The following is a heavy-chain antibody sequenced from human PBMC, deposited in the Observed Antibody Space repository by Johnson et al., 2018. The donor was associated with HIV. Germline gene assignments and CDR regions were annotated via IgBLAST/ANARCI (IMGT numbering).Heavy chain of an antibody. D-gene: IGHD3-9*01. J-gene: IGHJ3*01. V-gene: IGHV3-23*04. Sequence: VQLVESGGGLVRPGGSLRLSCVASGLTFSSYGMSWVRQAPGKGPEWVSGISGSGGSTYYADSVKGRFTISRDNSKSTLCLQMNSLRAEDTAAYYCAKADDILTGYYKGFDAFDVWGQGTMVSVS. CDR2: ISGSGGST. CDR3: AKADDILTGYYKGFDAFDV. CDR1: GLTFSSYG.